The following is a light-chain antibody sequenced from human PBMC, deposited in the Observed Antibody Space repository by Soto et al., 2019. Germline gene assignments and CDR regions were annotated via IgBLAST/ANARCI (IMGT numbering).Light chain of an antibody. J-gene: IGKJ4*01. CDR1: QGISSY. V-gene: IGKV1-9*01. Sequence: DIQLTQSPSFLSASVGDRVTITCRASQGISSYLAWYQQKPGKAPKLLIYAASTLQSGVPSRFSGSGSGTEFTLTISILQPEEFASYYGQQLNSYLLTVGGRTMVEIK. CDR3: QQLNSYLLT. CDR2: AAS.